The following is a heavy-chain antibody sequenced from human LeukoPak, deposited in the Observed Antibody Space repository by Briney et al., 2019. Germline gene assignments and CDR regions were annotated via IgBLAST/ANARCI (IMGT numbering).Heavy chain of an antibody. CDR1: GFAFGDYA. V-gene: IGHV3-49*04. J-gene: IGHJ4*02. Sequence: RSLRLSCTASGFAFGDYAMSWVRQAPGKGLEWVGLIRSKAYGGTTECAASVKGRFTISRDDSKSIAYLQMNSLKTEDTAVYYCTMTVAAPYYFDYWGQGTLVTVSS. CDR2: IRSKAYGGTT. CDR3: TMTVAAPYYFDY. D-gene: IGHD6-19*01.